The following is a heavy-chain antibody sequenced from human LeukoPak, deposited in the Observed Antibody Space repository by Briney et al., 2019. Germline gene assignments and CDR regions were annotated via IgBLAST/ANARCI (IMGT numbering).Heavy chain of an antibody. Sequence: GRSLRLSCAASGFTFSSYGMHWVRQAPGKGLEWVAFIRYDGSNKYYADSVKGRFTISRDNSKNTLYLQMNSLRAEDTAVYYCVRDKDIVVVPAAGALDYWGQGTLVTVSS. CDR2: IRYDGSNK. CDR1: GFTFSSYG. D-gene: IGHD2-2*01. V-gene: IGHV3-30*02. CDR3: VRDKDIVVVPAAGALDY. J-gene: IGHJ4*02.